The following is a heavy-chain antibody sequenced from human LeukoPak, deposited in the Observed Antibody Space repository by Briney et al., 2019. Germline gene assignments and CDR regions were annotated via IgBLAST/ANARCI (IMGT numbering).Heavy chain of an antibody. CDR2: ISWDGGST. CDR1: GSTFDDYA. CDR3: AKALGDYYDILTGYSFDAFDI. V-gene: IGHV3-43D*03. D-gene: IGHD3-9*01. J-gene: IGHJ3*02. Sequence: GGSLRLSCAASGSTFDDYAMHWVRHAPGKGLEWVSLISWDGGSTYYADSVKGRFTISRDNSKNSLYLQMNSLRAEDTAVYYCAKALGDYYDILTGYSFDAFDIWGQGTMVTVSS.